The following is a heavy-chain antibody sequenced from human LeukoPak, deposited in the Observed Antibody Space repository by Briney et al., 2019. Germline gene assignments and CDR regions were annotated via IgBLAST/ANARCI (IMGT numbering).Heavy chain of an antibody. CDR1: GGSFSGYY. D-gene: IGHD5-18*01. J-gene: IGHJ4*02. Sequence: SETLSLTCAVYGGSFSGYYWSWIRQPPGKGLEWIGEINHSGSTNYNPPLKSRVTISVDTSKNQFSLKLSSVTAADTAVYYCASGRIRPQGYSYGPYYFDYWGQGTLVTVSS. CDR2: INHSGST. CDR3: ASGRIRPQGYSYGPYYFDY. V-gene: IGHV4-34*01.